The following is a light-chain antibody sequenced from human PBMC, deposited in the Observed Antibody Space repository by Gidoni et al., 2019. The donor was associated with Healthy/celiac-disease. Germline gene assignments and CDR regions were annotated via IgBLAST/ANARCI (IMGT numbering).Light chain of an antibody. J-gene: IGLJ3*02. Sequence: QSVLTQPPSVSGAPGQRVTLSCTGSSANIGAGYAVHWYQQLPGTAHKLLIYGNSNRPSGVPDRFSGSKSGTSASLAITGLHAEDEADYYCQSYDSSLSGWVFGGGTKLTVL. V-gene: IGLV1-40*01. CDR3: QSYDSSLSGWV. CDR1: SANIGAGYA. CDR2: GNS.